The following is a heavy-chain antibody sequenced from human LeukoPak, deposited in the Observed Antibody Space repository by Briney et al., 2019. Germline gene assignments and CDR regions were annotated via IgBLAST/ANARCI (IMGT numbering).Heavy chain of an antibody. D-gene: IGHD2-2*01. Sequence: ASVKVSCKASGGTFSSYAISWVRQAPGQGLEWMGGIIPIFGTANYAQKFQGRVTITTDESTSTAYMELSSLRSEDTAVYYCARSRKKDIVVVPAAHWGQGTLVTVSS. CDR1: GGTFSSYA. J-gene: IGHJ4*02. CDR3: ARSRKKDIVVVPAAH. V-gene: IGHV1-69*05. CDR2: IIPIFGTA.